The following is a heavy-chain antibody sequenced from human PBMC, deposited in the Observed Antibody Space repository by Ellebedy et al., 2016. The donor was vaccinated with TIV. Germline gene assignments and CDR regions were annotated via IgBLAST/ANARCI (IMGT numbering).Heavy chain of an antibody. Sequence: SETLSLTXAVSGGSINIGNWWSWVRQPPGKGLEWIGDIYYDGSTNYNPSLKSRVTLSVDRSKNQFSLELNSVTAADTAVYYCAVGLGYCSGGSCSRYFDYWGQGTLVTVSS. CDR1: GGSINIGNW. D-gene: IGHD2-15*01. CDR2: IYYDGST. CDR3: AVGLGYCSGGSCSRYFDY. J-gene: IGHJ4*02. V-gene: IGHV4-4*02.